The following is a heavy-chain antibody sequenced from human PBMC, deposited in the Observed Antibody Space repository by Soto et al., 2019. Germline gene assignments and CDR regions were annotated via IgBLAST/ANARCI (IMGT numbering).Heavy chain of an antibody. CDR2: ISGSGGST. Sequence: EVQLLESGGGLAQPGGSLRLSCAASGFTSSTYAMTWVRQAPGKGLEWVSGISGSGGSTYYADSVKGRFTISRDNSKNTLYLQMNSLRAEDTAVYYCAKAEVDTGMVMYYFDYWGQGTLVTVSS. CDR1: GFTSSTYA. D-gene: IGHD5-18*01. V-gene: IGHV3-23*01. J-gene: IGHJ4*02. CDR3: AKAEVDTGMVMYYFDY.